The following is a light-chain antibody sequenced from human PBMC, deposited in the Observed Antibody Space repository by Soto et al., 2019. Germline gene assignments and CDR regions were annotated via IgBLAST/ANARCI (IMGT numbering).Light chain of an antibody. CDR2: WAS. CDR3: QQYESTPPT. J-gene: IGKJ2*01. V-gene: IGKV4-1*01. CDR1: PSVLYSSNNKNY. Sequence: DIVMTQSPASLAVSLGERATINCKSSPSVLYSSNNKNYLAWYQQRPGQPPKLLIYWASTRESGVPDRFSGSGSGTDFTLTITSLQAEDVAVYYCQQYESTPPTFGQGTKLEIK.